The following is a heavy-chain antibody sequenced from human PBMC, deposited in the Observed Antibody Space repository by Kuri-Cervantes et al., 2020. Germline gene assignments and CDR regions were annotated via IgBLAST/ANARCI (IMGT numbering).Heavy chain of an antibody. CDR2: INHSGST. D-gene: IGHD4-17*01. CDR3: ARSPAGGYGDYFWGVWSPAGLGGMDV. V-gene: IGHV4-34*01. J-gene: IGHJ6*02. CDR1: GFTVSSNY. Sequence: GSLRLSCAASGFTVSSNYMSWVRQAPGKGLEWIGEINHSGSTNYNPSLKSRVTISVDTSKNQFSLKLSSVTAADTAVYYCARSPAGGYGDYFWGVWSPAGLGGMDVWGQGTTVTVSS.